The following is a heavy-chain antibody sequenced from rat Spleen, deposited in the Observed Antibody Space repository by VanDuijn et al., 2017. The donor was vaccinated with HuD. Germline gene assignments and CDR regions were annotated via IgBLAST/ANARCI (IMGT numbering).Heavy chain of an antibody. Sequence: EVQLVESGGGLVQPGRSLKLSCAASGFTFSDYYMAWVRQAPTKGLEWVASISYDGSATYYRDSVKGRFTLSRDNAKSTLFLQMGSLRSEDTATYYCARHPQLGTFWYFDFWGPGTMVTVSS. D-gene: IGHD3-4*01. CDR1: GFTFSDYY. V-gene: IGHV5-7*01. J-gene: IGHJ1*01. CDR3: ARHPQLGTFWYFDF. CDR2: ISYDGSAT.